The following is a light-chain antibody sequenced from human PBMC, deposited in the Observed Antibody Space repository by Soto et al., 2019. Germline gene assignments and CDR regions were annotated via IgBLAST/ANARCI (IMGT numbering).Light chain of an antibody. CDR1: QSVSSN. Sequence: EIVMTQSPATLSVSPGESATLSCRASQSVSSNLAWHQQKPGQAPRILMYDASTRATGISARFSGSGSGTDFTLTISRLEPEDFAVYYCQQYGSSGWTFGQGTKVDIK. CDR3: QQYGSSGWT. J-gene: IGKJ1*01. CDR2: DAS. V-gene: IGKV3-15*01.